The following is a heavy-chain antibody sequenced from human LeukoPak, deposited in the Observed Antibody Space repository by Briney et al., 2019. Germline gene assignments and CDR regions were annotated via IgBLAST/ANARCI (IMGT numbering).Heavy chain of an antibody. Sequence: SETLSLTCTVSGGSISRNNYYWGWIRQPPGTGLEWIGTVYYTGSTSYNPSLKSRVTISVDTSKNQFSLKLSSVTAADTAIYYCATHVDATRGYYFEDWGQGTLVTVSS. CDR3: ATHVDATRGYYFED. CDR1: GGSISRNNYY. J-gene: IGHJ4*02. D-gene: IGHD5-18*01. V-gene: IGHV4-39*01. CDR2: VYYTGST.